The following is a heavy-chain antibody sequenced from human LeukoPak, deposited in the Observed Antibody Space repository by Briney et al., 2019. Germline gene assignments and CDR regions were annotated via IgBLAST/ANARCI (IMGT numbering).Heavy chain of an antibody. V-gene: IGHV3-23*01. Sequence: GGSLRLSCAASGFTFDNHAMTWVRQAPGKGLEWVSLITGTGFDTYTANSVKGRFITSRDNYKNSLYLRLNSLRPEDPAMYYCAKMAIAKGATQGRGFLQFDLWGQGTLVTVSS. CDR1: GFTFDNHA. CDR3: AKMAIAKGATQGRGFLQFDL. CDR2: ITGTGFDT. J-gene: IGHJ5*02. D-gene: IGHD2-21*01.